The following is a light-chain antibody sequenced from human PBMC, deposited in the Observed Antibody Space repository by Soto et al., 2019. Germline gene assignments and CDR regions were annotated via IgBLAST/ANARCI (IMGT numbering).Light chain of an antibody. Sequence: DIQMTQSPSAMSASVGDRVTITCRASQGINNYLVWFQQKPGKVPKRLISAASSLQGGVPSRFGGSGFGTEFTLTISNLQPEDFATYYCLHHNSFPLAFGGGTKVDIK. CDR3: LHHNSFPLA. CDR2: AAS. J-gene: IGKJ4*01. V-gene: IGKV1-17*03. CDR1: QGINNY.